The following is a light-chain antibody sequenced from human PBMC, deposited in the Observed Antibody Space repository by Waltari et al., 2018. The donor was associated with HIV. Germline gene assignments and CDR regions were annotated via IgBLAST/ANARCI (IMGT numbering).Light chain of an antibody. V-gene: IGKV1-9*01. Sequence: DIQLTQSPSVLSAAVVDRVTITYRASQGSHSYLACYQQKPGKAPKFLLYAASTLQSGFPSRFSGRGSETQFALSFCSLEPANFATYYCRPLASYPRPLGQAPTV. CDR3: RPLASYPRP. CDR2: AAS. CDR1: QGSHSY. J-gene: IGKJ1*01.